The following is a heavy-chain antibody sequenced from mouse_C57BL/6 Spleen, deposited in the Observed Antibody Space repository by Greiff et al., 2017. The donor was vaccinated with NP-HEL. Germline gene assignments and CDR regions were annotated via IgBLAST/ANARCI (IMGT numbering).Heavy chain of an antibody. Sequence: QVQLQQSGAELAKPGASVKLSCKASGYTFTSYWMHWVKQRPGQGLEWIGYINPSSGYTKYNQKFKDKATLTADKSSSTAYMQLSSLTYEDSAIYYCARSLDGNSVDWYFDVWGTGTTVTVSS. CDR1: GYTFTSYW. CDR2: INPSSGYT. D-gene: IGHD2-1*01. J-gene: IGHJ1*03. V-gene: IGHV1-7*01. CDR3: ARSLDGNSVDWYFDV.